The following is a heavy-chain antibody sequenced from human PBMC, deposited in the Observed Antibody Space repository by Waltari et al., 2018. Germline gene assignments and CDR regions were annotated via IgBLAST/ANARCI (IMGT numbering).Heavy chain of an antibody. CDR2: INENGRTI. J-gene: IGHJ4*02. CDR3: ARDFGGRNDY. D-gene: IGHD2-15*01. Sequence: EVQVVESGGGLVQHGGSLRLSCAASGFTVSRNWMHWVRQAPGKGLEWVSRINENGRTINYAGSVRGRFTISRDNTKNMLYLQMSSLRAEDTAIYYCARDFGGRNDYWGQGTLVTVSS. CDR1: GFTVSRNW. V-gene: IGHV3-74*01.